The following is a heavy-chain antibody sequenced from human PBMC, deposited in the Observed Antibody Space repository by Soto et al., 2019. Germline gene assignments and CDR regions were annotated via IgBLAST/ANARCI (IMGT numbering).Heavy chain of an antibody. Sequence: QVQLVQSGAEVTKPGSSVKVSCKASGATFRNYAISWVRQAPGQGLEWMGGIILMFETVNYLQIFQGRVTITADESTATAYMELSSLSFEDRAVYSWAGGGDHYFGMDVWGQGTTVTVSS. J-gene: IGHJ6*02. CDR2: IILMFETV. CDR3: AGGGDHYFGMDV. CDR1: GATFRNYA. D-gene: IGHD3-16*01. V-gene: IGHV1-69*01.